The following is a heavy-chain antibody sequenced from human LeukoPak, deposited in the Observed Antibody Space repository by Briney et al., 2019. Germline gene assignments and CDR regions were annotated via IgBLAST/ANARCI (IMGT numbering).Heavy chain of an antibody. Sequence: GGSLRLSCVASGFNFIDYDMHWVRQVIGKGLEWVSAIGIRGDTHYSGSVKCRFTISRENAERSLYLQMNSLRAEDTAVYYCARGGIQVSGIDEFDYWGQGTLVTVSS. J-gene: IGHJ4*02. CDR2: IGIRGDT. V-gene: IGHV3-13*01. CDR3: ARGGIQVSGIDEFDY. CDR1: GFNFIDYD. D-gene: IGHD6-19*01.